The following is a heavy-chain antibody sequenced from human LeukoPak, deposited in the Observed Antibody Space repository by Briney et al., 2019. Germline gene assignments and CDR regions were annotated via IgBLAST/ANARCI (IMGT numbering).Heavy chain of an antibody. J-gene: IGHJ2*01. V-gene: IGHV1-18*01. D-gene: IGHD3-9*01. CDR2: ISAYNGNT. CDR1: GYTFTSYG. CDR3: ARVYYDILTGYYRAWYFDL. Sequence: ASVKVSCKASGYTFTSYGISWVRQAPGQGLEWMGWISAYNGNTNYAQKLQGRVTMTTDTSTSTAYMGLRSLRSDDTAVYYCARVYYDILTGYYRAWYFDLWGRGTLVTVSS.